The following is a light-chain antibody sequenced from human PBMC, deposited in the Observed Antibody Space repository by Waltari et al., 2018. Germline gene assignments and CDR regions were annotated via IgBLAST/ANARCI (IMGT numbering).Light chain of an antibody. CDR3: HYYNAYSDT. Sequence: DIQMTQSPSTLSASVGDRVTITCRASQPISFWVAWYQQKPGKAPKLLIYRVSSLESGVPPRCSGSGSGTEFSLTINSLQPDDFATYSCHYYNAYSDTFGQGTKVEIK. V-gene: IGKV1-5*03. CDR2: RVS. J-gene: IGKJ1*01. CDR1: QPISFW.